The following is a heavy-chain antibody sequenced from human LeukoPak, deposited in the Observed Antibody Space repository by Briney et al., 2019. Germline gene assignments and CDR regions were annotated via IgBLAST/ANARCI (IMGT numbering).Heavy chain of an antibody. D-gene: IGHD2-2*01. J-gene: IGHJ4*02. CDR1: GFTFSSYS. CDR3: ARIRYQTLPEPNDY. V-gene: IGHV3-21*01. CDR2: ISSSSSYI. Sequence: GGSLRLSCAASGFTFSSYSMNWVRQAPGKGLEWVSSISSSSSYIYYADSVKGRFTISRDNAKNSLYLQMNSLRAEDTAVYYCARIRYQTLPEPNDYWAREPWSPSPQ.